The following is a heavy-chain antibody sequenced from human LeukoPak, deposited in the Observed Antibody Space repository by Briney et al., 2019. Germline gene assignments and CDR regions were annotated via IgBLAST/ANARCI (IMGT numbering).Heavy chain of an antibody. CDR1: GDSISNYY. Sequence: PSETLSLTCTVSGDSISNYYWSWIRQPPGKGLEWIGYFYYSGSTNYNPSLKSRVTISADTSKDQFSLKLSSVTAADTAVYHCARRAKNQWELHAFDIWGQGTMVTVSS. J-gene: IGHJ3*02. CDR2: FYYSGST. V-gene: IGHV4-59*01. CDR3: ARRAKNQWELHAFDI. D-gene: IGHD1-26*01.